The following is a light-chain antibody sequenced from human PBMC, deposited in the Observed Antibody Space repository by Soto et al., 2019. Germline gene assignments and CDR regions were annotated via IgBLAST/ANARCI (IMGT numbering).Light chain of an antibody. V-gene: IGLV3-1*01. J-gene: IGLJ1*01. Sequence: SYELTQPPSVSVSPGQTASITCSGDKLGDKYACWYQQKPGQSPVLVIYQDSKRPSGIPERFSGSNYGNTATLTISGTQAMDEADYYCQAWDSSTDFYVFGTGTKLTVL. CDR3: QAWDSSTDFYV. CDR2: QDS. CDR1: KLGDKY.